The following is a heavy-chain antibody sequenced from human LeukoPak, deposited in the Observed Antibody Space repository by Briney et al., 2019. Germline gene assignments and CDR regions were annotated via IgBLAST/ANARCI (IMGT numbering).Heavy chain of an antibody. Sequence: GGSLRLSCAASGFTFSSYGMHWVRQAPGKGLEWVAVISYDGSSKYYADSVKGRFTISRDNSKNTLYLQMNSLRAEDTAVYYCAKLPPFGRAAAGTGAFDIWGQGTMVTVSS. D-gene: IGHD6-13*01. CDR1: GFTFSSYG. CDR3: AKLPPFGRAAAGTGAFDI. J-gene: IGHJ3*02. V-gene: IGHV3-30*18. CDR2: ISYDGSSK.